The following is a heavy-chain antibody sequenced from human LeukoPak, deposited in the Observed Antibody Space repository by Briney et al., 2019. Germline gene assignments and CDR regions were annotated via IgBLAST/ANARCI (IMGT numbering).Heavy chain of an antibody. CDR2: IYTSGIT. CDR3: ARNYYDSSGYKYAFDY. V-gene: IGHV4-4*07. J-gene: IGHJ4*02. Sequence: SETLSLTCTVSGGAISNYYWSWIRQPAGKGLEWIGRIYTSGITNYNPSLKSRVTMSMDTSKNQFSLKLSSVTAADTAVYYCARNYYDSSGYKYAFDYWGQGTLVTVSS. D-gene: IGHD3-22*01. CDR1: GGAISNYY.